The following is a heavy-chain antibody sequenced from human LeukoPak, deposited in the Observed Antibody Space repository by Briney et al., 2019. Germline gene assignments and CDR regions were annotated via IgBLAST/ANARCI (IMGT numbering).Heavy chain of an antibody. D-gene: IGHD3-22*01. CDR2: INHSGST. J-gene: IGHJ4*02. V-gene: IGHV4-34*09. CDR1: GGSFSGYY. CDR3: AREGTHYYDSSGFDY. Sequence: SETLSLTCAVYGGSFSGYYWSWIRQPPGKGLEWIGEINHSGSTNYNPSLKSRVTISVDTSKNQFSLKLSSVTAADTAVYYCAREGTHYYDSSGFDYWGQGTLVTVSS.